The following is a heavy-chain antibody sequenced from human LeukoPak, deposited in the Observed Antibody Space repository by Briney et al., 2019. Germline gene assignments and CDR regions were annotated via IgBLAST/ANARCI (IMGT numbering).Heavy chain of an antibody. CDR2: INAGNGST. J-gene: IGHJ3*02. V-gene: IGHV1-3*01. Sequence: ASVKVSCKASGYTFTSYAMHWVRQAPGQRLEWMGWINAGNGSTKYSQKFQGRVTITRDTSASTAYMELSSLRSEDTAVYYCASRVRNDAFDIWGQGTMVTVSS. CDR1: GYTFTSYA. CDR3: ASRVRNDAFDI. D-gene: IGHD3-10*01.